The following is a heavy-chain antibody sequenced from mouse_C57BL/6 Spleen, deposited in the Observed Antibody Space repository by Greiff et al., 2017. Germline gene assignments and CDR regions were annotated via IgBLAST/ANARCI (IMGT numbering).Heavy chain of an antibody. CDR3: TTWNMDY. CDR2: IDPENGDT. Sequence: EVQLVESGAELVRPGASVKLSCTASGFNIKDDYMHWVKQRPEQGLEWIGWIDPENGDTEYASKFQGKATITADTSSNTAYLQLSSLTSEDTAVYYCTTWNMDYWGQGTSVTVSS. V-gene: IGHV14-4*01. CDR1: GFNIKDDY. J-gene: IGHJ4*01.